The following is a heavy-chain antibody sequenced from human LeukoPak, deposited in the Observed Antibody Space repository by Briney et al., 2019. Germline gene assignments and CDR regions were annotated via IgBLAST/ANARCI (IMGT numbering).Heavy chain of an antibody. CDR2: IRYDGSNK. Sequence: GGSLRLSCAASGFTFSSYGMHWVRQAPSKGLEWVAFIRYDGSNKYYADSVKGRFTISRDNSKNSLYLQMNSLRAEDTAVYYCARDQEKKRYGSGSYYWFDPWGQGTLVTVSS. CDR1: GFTFSSYG. V-gene: IGHV3-30*02. CDR3: ARDQEKKRYGSGSYYWFDP. D-gene: IGHD3-10*01. J-gene: IGHJ5*02.